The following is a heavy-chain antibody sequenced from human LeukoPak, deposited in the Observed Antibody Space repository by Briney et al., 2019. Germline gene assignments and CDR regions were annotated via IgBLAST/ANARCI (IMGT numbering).Heavy chain of an antibody. Sequence: PGRSLRLSCAASGFTFDDYAMHWVRQAPGKGLEWVSGISWNSGSIGYADSVKGRFTISRDNAKNSLYLQMNSLRAEDTALYYCAKDIEWLRFQGPSFDYWGQGTLVTVSS. V-gene: IGHV3-9*01. D-gene: IGHD5-12*01. CDR1: GFTFDDYA. CDR2: ISWNSGSI. CDR3: AKDIEWLRFQGPSFDY. J-gene: IGHJ4*02.